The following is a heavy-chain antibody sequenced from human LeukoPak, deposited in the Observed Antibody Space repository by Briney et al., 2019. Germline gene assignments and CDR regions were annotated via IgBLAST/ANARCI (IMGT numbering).Heavy chain of an antibody. J-gene: IGHJ4*02. CDR1: GGSVSSTSDH. Sequence: PSETLSLTCTVSGGSVSSTSDHWGWIRQRPGKGLEWITSFYHSGSTRYNPSPKSRVTTSIDTSKNQFSLKLSSVTAADTAVYYCGGHLWAINTFYFDNWGQGALVTVSS. V-gene: IGHV4-39*01. CDR2: FYHSGST. D-gene: IGHD2-21*01. CDR3: GGHLWAINTFYFDN.